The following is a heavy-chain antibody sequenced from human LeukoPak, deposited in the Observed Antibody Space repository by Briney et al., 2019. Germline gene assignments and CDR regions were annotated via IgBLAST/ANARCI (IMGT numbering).Heavy chain of an antibody. Sequence: PGGSLRLSCTASGFTFGDYPMSWVRQAPGKGLEWVGFIRSKAYGGTTEHAASVKGRFTISRDDSKNTLYLQMNSLKSEDTAVYYCTTELDVRPNHYWGQGTLVTVSS. J-gene: IGHJ4*02. CDR1: GFTFGDYP. CDR2: IRSKAYGGTT. V-gene: IGHV3-49*04. CDR3: TTELDVRPNHY. D-gene: IGHD1-14*01.